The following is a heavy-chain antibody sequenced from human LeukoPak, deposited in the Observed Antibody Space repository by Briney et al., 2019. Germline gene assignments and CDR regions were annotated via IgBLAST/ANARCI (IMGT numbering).Heavy chain of an antibody. CDR3: ARDRGSSWQKDAFDI. CDR2: IKQDGSEK. J-gene: IGHJ3*02. D-gene: IGHD6-13*01. CDR1: GFTFSSYW. Sequence: GGSLRLSCAASGFTFSSYWMSWVRQAPGKGLEWVSNIKQDGSEKYYVDSVKGRFTISRDNAKNSLYLQMNSLRAEDTAVYYCARDRGSSWQKDAFDIWGQGTMVTVSS. V-gene: IGHV3-7*01.